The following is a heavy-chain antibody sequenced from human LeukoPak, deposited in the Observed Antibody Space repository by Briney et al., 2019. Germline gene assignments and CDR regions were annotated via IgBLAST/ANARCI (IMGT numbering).Heavy chain of an antibody. CDR3: ARDRAVAGPTRYYYYYGMDV. J-gene: IGHJ6*02. CDR2: ISSSSSYI. V-gene: IGHV3-21*01. Sequence: NPGGPLRLSCAASGFTFSSYSMNWVRQAPGKGLEWVSSISSSSSYIYYADSVKGRFTISRDNDKNSLYLQMNSLRAEDTAVYYCARDRAVAGPTRYYYYYGMDVWGQGTTVTVSS. CDR1: GFTFSSYS. D-gene: IGHD6-19*01.